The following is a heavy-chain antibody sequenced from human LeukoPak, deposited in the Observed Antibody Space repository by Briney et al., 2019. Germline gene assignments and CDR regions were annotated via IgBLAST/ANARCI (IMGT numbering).Heavy chain of an antibody. V-gene: IGHV4-34*01. CDR3: ARGPHYDFWSGYEYYYYYYGMDV. D-gene: IGHD3-3*01. J-gene: IGHJ6*02. Sequence: PSETLSLTCAVYGGSFSGYYWSWIRQPPGKGLEWIGEINHSGSTNYNPSLKSRVTISVDTSKNQFSLKLSSVTAADTAVYYCARGPHYDFWSGYEYYYYYYGMDVWGQGTTVTVSS. CDR1: GGSFSGYY. CDR2: INHSGST.